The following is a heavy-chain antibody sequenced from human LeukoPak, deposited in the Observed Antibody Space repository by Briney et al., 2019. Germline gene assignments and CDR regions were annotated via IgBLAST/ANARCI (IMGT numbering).Heavy chain of an antibody. CDR3: AKQLGYCSDGSCYFPY. D-gene: IGHD2-15*01. J-gene: IGHJ4*02. V-gene: IGHV3-23*01. CDR1: GFTFSSYG. Sequence: GGSLRLSCAASGFTFSSYGMSWVRQAPGKGLEWVSAISNNGGYTYYADSVQGRFTISRDNSKSTLCLQMNSLRAEDTAVYYCAKQLGYCSDGSCYFPYWGQGTLVTVSS. CDR2: ISNNGGYT.